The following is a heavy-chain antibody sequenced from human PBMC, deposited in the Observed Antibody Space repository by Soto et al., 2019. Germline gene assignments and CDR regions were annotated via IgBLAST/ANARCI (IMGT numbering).Heavy chain of an antibody. V-gene: IGHV3-23*01. CDR1: GFTFSSYA. Sequence: EVQLLESGGCLVQPGGSLRLSCAASGFTFSSYAMSWVRQAPGKGLEWVSAISGSGGSTYYADSVKGRFTISRDNSKNTLYLQMNSLRAEDTAVYYCAKGADDYGDVYAEWDYWGQGTLVTVSS. D-gene: IGHD4-17*01. CDR3: AKGADDYGDVYAEWDY. CDR2: ISGSGGST. J-gene: IGHJ4*02.